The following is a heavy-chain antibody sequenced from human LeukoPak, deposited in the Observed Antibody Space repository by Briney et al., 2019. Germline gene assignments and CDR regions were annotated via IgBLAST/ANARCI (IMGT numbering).Heavy chain of an antibody. CDR3: ARVYSGSYLIPYYFDY. J-gene: IGHJ4*02. Sequence: ASVKVSCKASGYTFTGYYMHWVRQAPGQGLEWMGWINPNSGGTNYAQKFQGRVTMTRDTSISTAYMELSRLRSDDTAVYYCARVYSGSYLIPYYFDYWGQGTLVTVSS. V-gene: IGHV1-2*02. D-gene: IGHD1-26*01. CDR1: GYTFTGYY. CDR2: INPNSGGT.